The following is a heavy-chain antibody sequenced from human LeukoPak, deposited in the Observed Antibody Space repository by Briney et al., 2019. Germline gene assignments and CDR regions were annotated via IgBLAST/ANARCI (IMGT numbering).Heavy chain of an antibody. CDR2: IVGSGSTT. J-gene: IGHJ4*02. V-gene: IGHV3-23*01. CDR3: AKTSGYYDY. Sequence: GGSLRLSCAASGFTFSSYAMTWVRQAPGKGVEWVSVIVGSGSTTYYADSVKGRFTISRDNSKNTLYLQMNSLRAEDRAVYYCAKTSGYYDYWGQGTLVTVSS. CDR1: GFTFSSYA. D-gene: IGHD2-8*02.